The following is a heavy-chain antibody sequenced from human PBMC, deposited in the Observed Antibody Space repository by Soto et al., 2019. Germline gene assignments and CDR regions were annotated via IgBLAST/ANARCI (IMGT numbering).Heavy chain of an antibody. CDR2: IYYGGST. J-gene: IGHJ4*02. Sequence: PSETLSLTCTVSGGSVSSYYWNWIRQPPGKGLEWIGYIYYGGSTNYNPSLKSRVAISIDTSNNQFSLSLTSVTAADTAVYFCARGSGGYCTSASCYAINFDYWGQGTLVNVSS. CDR3: ARGSGGYCTSASCYAINFDY. D-gene: IGHD2-2*01. CDR1: GGSVSSYY. V-gene: IGHV4-59*08.